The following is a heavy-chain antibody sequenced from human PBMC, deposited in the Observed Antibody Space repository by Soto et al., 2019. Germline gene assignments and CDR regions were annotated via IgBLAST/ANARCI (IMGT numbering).Heavy chain of an antibody. CDR1: GGSISSGGYY. D-gene: IGHD2-15*01. Sequence: SETLSLTCTVSGGSISSGGYYWSWIRQHPGRGLEWIGYIYYSGSTYYNPSLKSRVTISVDTSKNQFSLKLSSVTAADTAVYYCARDNFSCTQGGSSCQYYYYYGMDVWGQGTTVTVSS. CDR2: IYYSGST. J-gene: IGHJ6*02. CDR3: ARDNFSCTQGGSSCQYYYYYGMDV. V-gene: IGHV4-31*03.